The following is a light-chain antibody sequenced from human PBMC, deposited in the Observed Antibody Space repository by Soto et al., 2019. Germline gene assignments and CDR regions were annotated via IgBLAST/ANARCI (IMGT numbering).Light chain of an antibody. Sequence: QSVLTQPASVSGSPGQSITISCTGTSSDVGGYNYVSWYQQHPGKAPKLMIYDVSNRPSGVSNRFSGSKSGNTASLTISGLQAEDEADYYCRSYTSSSTQVFGGGTKVTVL. CDR2: DVS. J-gene: IGLJ2*01. CDR3: RSYTSSSTQV. V-gene: IGLV2-14*01. CDR1: SSDVGGYNY.